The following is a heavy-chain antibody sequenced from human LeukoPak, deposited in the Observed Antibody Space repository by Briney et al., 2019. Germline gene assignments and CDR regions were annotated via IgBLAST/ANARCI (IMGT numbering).Heavy chain of an antibody. CDR1: GFLLSTSGMC. D-gene: IGHD6-19*01. CDR2: IDWDDDK. V-gene: IGHV2-70*11. CDR3: ARIPYSSGSFDY. Sequence: SGPTLVNPTQTLTLTCTFSGFLLSTSGMCVSWIRQPPGKALEWLARIDWDDDKYYSTSLKTRLTISKGTSKNQVVLTMTNMDPVDTATYYCARIPYSSGSFDYWGQGTLVTVSS. J-gene: IGHJ4*02.